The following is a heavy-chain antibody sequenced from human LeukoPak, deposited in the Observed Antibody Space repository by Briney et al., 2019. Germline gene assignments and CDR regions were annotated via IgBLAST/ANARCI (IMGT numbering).Heavy chain of an antibody. V-gene: IGHV3-53*01. CDR1: GFTVNSNY. CDR2: IYSGGST. D-gene: IGHD6-13*01. Sequence: PGGSLRLSCAASGFTVNSNYMSWVRQAPGKGLEWVSVIYSGGSTYYADSVKGRFTISRDNSKNQLYLQMNSVRAEDTAVYYCARVEQQLVSDFDYWGQGTLVTVSS. J-gene: IGHJ4*02. CDR3: ARVEQQLVSDFDY.